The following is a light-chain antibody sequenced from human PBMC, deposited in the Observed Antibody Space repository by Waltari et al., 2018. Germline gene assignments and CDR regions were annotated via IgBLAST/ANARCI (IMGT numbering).Light chain of an antibody. Sequence: ASILDSGVPSRFSGSASGTEFTLTISGLQAEDFGTYYCQQYSAFPLSFGGGTNIEIK. V-gene: IGKV1-5*03. CDR3: QQYSAFPLS. J-gene: IGKJ4*01. CDR2: AS.